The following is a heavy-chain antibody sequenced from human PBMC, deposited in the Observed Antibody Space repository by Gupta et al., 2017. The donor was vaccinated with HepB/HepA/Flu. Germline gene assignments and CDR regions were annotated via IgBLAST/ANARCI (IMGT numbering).Heavy chain of an antibody. CDR1: GFTFSNSW. CDR3: VRALDS. J-gene: IGHJ4*02. Sequence: EVQLVESGGGLVQPGESLRLSCAASGFTFSNSWMHWVRRAPGKGLVWVSQINGDGSEIYYADSVQGRFTISRDNANNRLFLQMSSLRAEDTAGYYCVRALDSWGQGTLVAVSS. CDR2: INGDGSEI. V-gene: IGHV3-74*01.